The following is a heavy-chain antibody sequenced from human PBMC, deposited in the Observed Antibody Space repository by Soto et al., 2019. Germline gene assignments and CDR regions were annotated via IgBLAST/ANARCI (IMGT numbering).Heavy chain of an antibody. J-gene: IGHJ6*03. V-gene: IGHV4-59*08. Sequence: SATLSLTCTVSGGSISSYYWSWSRQPPGQGLEWIGYIYYSGSTNYNPSLKSRVTISVDTSKNQFSLKLSSVTAADTAVYYCARLGYYDHMDVSGKASTITVSS. D-gene: IGHD3-16*01. CDR3: ARLGYYDHMDV. CDR2: IYYSGST. CDR1: GGSISSYY.